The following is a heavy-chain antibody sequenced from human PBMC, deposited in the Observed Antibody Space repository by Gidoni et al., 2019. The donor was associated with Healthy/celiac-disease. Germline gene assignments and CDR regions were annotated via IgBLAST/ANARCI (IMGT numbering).Heavy chain of an antibody. V-gene: IGHV3-23*01. CDR3: ANLLPPPLWGIAVAGTY. CDR2: ISGSGGST. J-gene: IGHJ4*02. Sequence: LEWVSAISGSGGSTYYADSVKGRFTISRDNSKNTLYLQMNSLRAEDTAVYYCANLLPPPLWGIAVAGTYWGQGTLVTVSS. D-gene: IGHD6-19*01.